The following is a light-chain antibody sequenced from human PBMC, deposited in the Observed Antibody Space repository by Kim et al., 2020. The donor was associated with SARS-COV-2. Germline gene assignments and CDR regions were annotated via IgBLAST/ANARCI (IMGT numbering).Light chain of an antibody. CDR2: KAS. CDR1: QDISNW. CDR3: QQYYNYPYT. J-gene: IGKJ2*01. Sequence: VTITCRASQDISNWLAWYQQKPGKAPKLLIFKASILETGVPSRFGGSGSRTDFTLTISSLQPDDSANYFCQQYYNYPYTFGQGSNLE. V-gene: IGKV1-5*03.